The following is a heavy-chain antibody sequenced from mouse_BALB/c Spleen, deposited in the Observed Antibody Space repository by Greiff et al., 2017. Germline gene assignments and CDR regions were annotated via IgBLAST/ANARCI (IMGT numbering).Heavy chain of an antibody. CDR1: GFTFSSYT. J-gene: IGHJ3*01. V-gene: IGHV5-12-2*01. CDR3: TRQYGAD. Sequence: EVMLVESGGGLVQPGGSLKLSCAASGFTFSSYTMCWVRQTPEKRLEWVAYISNGGGSTYYPDTVKGRVTISRDNAKHTLYLQMNSLKSEYTAMYYCTRQYGADWGQGTLVTVSA. CDR2: ISNGGGST. D-gene: IGHD1-1*02.